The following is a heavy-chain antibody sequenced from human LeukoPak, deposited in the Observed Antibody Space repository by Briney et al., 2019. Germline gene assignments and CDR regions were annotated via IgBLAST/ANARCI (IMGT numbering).Heavy chain of an antibody. J-gene: IGHJ4*02. V-gene: IGHV3-74*01. CDR1: GLSFSSNW. Sequence: GGSLRLSCAASGLSFSSNWMHWVRQVPGKGLVWVSFIKSDERTTAYADSVKGRFSISRDNAKNTLDLQINSLRAEDTAVYYCAKNIYDFWRRLTFDYWGQGTLVTVSS. D-gene: IGHD3-3*01. CDR3: AKNIYDFWRRLTFDY. CDR2: IKSDERTT.